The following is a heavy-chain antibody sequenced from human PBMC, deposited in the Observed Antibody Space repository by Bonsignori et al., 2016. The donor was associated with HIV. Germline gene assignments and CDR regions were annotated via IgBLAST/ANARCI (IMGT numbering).Heavy chain of an antibody. CDR3: VRGARELPY. Sequence: GGSLRLSCSTSGFTFSDYAMTWVRQAPGKGLDWVGFIRSKDYGGTTEYAASVKGRFTISRDDSRGVAYLQMTSLKTEDTAVYYCVRGARELPYCGQGTLVTVSS. CDR1: GFTFSDYA. V-gene: IGHV3-49*04. D-gene: IGHD1-26*01. J-gene: IGHJ4*02. CDR2: IRSKDYGGTT.